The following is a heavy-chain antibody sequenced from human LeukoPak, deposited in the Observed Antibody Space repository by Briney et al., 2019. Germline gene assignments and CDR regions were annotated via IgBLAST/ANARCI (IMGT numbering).Heavy chain of an antibody. CDR1: GGSISTSNYY. D-gene: IGHD5-18*01. CDR2: IFYSGSA. J-gene: IGHJ6*03. Sequence: SETLSLTCTVSGGSISTSNYYWGWIRQPPGKGLEWIGNIFYSGSAYYNPSLKSRVTISVDTSKNQFSLKLSSVTAADTAVYYCARADTAMVKYYYYYYMDVWGKGTTVTVSS. CDR3: ARADTAMVKYYYYYYMDV. V-gene: IGHV4-39*07.